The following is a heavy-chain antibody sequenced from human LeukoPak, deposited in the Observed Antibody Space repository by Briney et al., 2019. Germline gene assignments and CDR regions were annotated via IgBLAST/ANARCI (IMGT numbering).Heavy chain of an antibody. V-gene: IGHV3-15*01. Sequence: PGGSLRLSCAASGFTFSNAWMSWVHQAPGKGLEWVGRIKSKTDGGTTDYAAPVKGRFTISRDDSKNTLYLQMNSLKTEDTAVYYCTTTHYDYVWGSYRYNVIFDYWGQGTLVTVSS. CDR1: GFTFSNAW. D-gene: IGHD3-16*02. CDR3: TTTHYDYVWGSYRYNVIFDY. J-gene: IGHJ4*02. CDR2: IKSKTDGGTT.